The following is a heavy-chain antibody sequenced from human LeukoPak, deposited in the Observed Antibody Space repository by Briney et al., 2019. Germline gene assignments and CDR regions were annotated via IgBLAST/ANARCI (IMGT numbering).Heavy chain of an antibody. Sequence: GESLKISCKGSGYSFTSYWIGWVRQMPGKGLEWMGIIYPGDSDTRYSPSFQGQVTISADKSISTAYLQWSSLKASDTAMYYCARRIHSSGWYPPDNDYYYYGMDVWGQGTTVTVSS. V-gene: IGHV5-51*01. D-gene: IGHD6-19*01. CDR1: GYSFTSYW. CDR3: ARRIHSSGWYPPDNDYYYYGMDV. J-gene: IGHJ6*02. CDR2: IYPGDSDT.